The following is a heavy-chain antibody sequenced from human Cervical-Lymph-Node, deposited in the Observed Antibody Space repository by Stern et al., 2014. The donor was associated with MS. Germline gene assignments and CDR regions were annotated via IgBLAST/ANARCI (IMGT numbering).Heavy chain of an antibody. Sequence: VQLVESGGGVVQPGRSLRLSCAASGFTFSTYGMHWVRQAPGKGLEWVAVTSSDGSNRDYVDSGKGRFTISRDNSKNTLYLQMNSLSVEDTAVYYCVKTASSSGYFARFEYWGQGALVTVSS. J-gene: IGHJ4*02. CDR1: GFTFSTYG. D-gene: IGHD3-22*01. CDR2: TSSDGSNR. V-gene: IGHV3-30*18. CDR3: VKTASSSGYFARFEY.